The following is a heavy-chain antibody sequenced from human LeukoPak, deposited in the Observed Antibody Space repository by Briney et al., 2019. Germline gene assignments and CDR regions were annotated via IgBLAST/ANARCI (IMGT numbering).Heavy chain of an antibody. Sequence: ASVKVSCKASGYTFTSYDINWVRQATGQGLEWMGWMNPNSGNTGYAQKFQGRVTMTLNTSISTAYMELSSLRSEDTAVYYCARVAHRGDCYDYWGQGTLVTVSS. D-gene: IGHD2-15*01. CDR2: MNPNSGNT. CDR3: ARVAHRGDCYDY. V-gene: IGHV1-8*01. J-gene: IGHJ4*02. CDR1: GYTFTSYD.